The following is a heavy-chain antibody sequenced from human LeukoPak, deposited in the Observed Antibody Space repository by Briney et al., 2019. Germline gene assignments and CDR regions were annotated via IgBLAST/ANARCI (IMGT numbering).Heavy chain of an antibody. V-gene: IGHV3-48*03. D-gene: IGHD3-10*01. CDR2: ISSSGRTI. Sequence: PGGSLRLSCAASGFTFSSYEMNWVRQAPGKGLEWVSHISSSGRTIYYADSVKGRFTISRDNAKNSLYLQMNSLRAEDTAVYYCARDTAGLLWFGENYWGQGTLVTVSS. CDR1: GFTFSSYE. J-gene: IGHJ4*02. CDR3: ARDTAGLLWFGENY.